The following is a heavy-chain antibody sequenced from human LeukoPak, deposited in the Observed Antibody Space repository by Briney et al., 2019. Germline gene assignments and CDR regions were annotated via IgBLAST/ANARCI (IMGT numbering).Heavy chain of an antibody. J-gene: IGHJ1*01. CDR2: IYWDDDK. CDR1: GFSLSTSGVG. Sequence: GPTLVNPTQTLSLTCTFSGFSLSTSGVGVGWIRQPPGKALEWLAVIYWDDDKRYSPSLKSRLTLTKDTSKNQVVLTMTNLDPVDTATYYCARIYYYDSSGAEYFQHWGQGTLVTVSS. D-gene: IGHD3-22*01. V-gene: IGHV2-5*02. CDR3: ARIYYYDSSGAEYFQH.